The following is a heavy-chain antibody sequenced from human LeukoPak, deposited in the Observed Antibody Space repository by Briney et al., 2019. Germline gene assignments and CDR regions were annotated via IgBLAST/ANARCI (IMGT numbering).Heavy chain of an antibody. CDR2: ISAYNGNT. Sequence: GASVKVSCKASGYTFTSYGISWVRQAPGQGLEWMGWISAYNGNTNYAQKLQGRVTMTTDTSTSTAYMELRSLRSDDTAVNYCARDCFYDYYDSSGDCDDAFDIWGQGTMVTVSS. V-gene: IGHV1-18*01. CDR3: ARDCFYDYYDSSGDCDDAFDI. CDR1: GYTFTSYG. D-gene: IGHD3-22*01. J-gene: IGHJ3*02.